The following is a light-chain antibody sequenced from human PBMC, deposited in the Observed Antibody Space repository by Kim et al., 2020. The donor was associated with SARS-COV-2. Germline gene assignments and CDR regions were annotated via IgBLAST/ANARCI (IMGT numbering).Light chain of an antibody. V-gene: IGLV3-1*01. CDR1: KLGDKY. CDR2: QDS. CDR3: QAWDSSPYVV. J-gene: IGLJ2*01. Sequence: SYELTQPPSVSVSPGQTASITFSGDKLGDKYACWYQQKPGQSPVLVIYQDSKRPSGIPERFSGSNSGNTATLTISGTQAMDEADYYCQAWDSSPYVVFGG.